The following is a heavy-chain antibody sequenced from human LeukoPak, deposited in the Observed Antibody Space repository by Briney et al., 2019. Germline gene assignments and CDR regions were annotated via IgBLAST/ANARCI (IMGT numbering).Heavy chain of an antibody. D-gene: IGHD6-19*01. V-gene: IGHV3-7*01. Sequence: PGGSLRLSCAASGFTFSCYWMSWVRQAPGKGLEWVANIKQDGSEKYYVDSVKGRFTISRDNAKNSLYLQMNSLRAEDTAVYYCARVRQQWLVFTTFDYWGQGTLVTVSS. CDR1: GFTFSCYW. CDR2: IKQDGSEK. CDR3: ARVRQQWLVFTTFDY. J-gene: IGHJ4*02.